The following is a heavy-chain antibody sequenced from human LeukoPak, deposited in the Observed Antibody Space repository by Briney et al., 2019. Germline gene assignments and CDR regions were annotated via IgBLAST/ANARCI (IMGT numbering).Heavy chain of an antibody. CDR2: ISYGGGNK. CDR3: ARLVWGGGSLDAFDI. J-gene: IGHJ3*02. CDR1: GFTFSTYV. D-gene: IGHD3-16*01. Sequence: AGSLRPSCAASGFTFSTYVMHWVRQAPGRGLEWVALISYGGGNKYYADSVKGRFSISRDDSKNTLYLQMNSLRDEDTAVYYCARLVWGGGSLDAFDIWGQGTMVTVSS. V-gene: IGHV3-30*03.